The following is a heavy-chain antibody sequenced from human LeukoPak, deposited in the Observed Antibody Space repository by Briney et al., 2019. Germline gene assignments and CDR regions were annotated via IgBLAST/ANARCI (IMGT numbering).Heavy chain of an antibody. CDR3: ARVAAYYYGSGSLSWFDP. J-gene: IGHJ5*02. Sequence: SETLSLTCTVSGGSISSGGYYWSWIRQPPGKGLEWIGYIYHSGSTYYNPSLKSRVTISVDRSKNQFSLKLRSVTAADTALYYCARVAAYYYGSGSLSWFDPWGQGILVTVSS. V-gene: IGHV4-30-2*01. D-gene: IGHD3-10*01. CDR1: GGSISSGGYY. CDR2: IYHSGST.